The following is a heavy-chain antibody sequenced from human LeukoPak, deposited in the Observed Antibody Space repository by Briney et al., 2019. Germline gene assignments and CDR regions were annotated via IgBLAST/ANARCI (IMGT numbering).Heavy chain of an antibody. CDR1: GGSISNYY. CDR3: ARDAYYYDTSGYFVLEY. D-gene: IGHD3-22*01. V-gene: IGHV4-4*07. Sequence: PSETLSLTCTVSGGSISNYYWTWVRPSAGKGLEWIGRIYASGDTYYSPSLHRLITMSVASSNNQFFLRLNSVTAADTAVYYFARDAYYYDTSGYFVLEYWGPGILVTV. J-gene: IGHJ4*03. CDR2: IYASGDT.